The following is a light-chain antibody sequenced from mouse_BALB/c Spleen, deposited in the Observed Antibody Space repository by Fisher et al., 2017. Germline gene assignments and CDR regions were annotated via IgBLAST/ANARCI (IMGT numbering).Light chain of an antibody. J-gene: IGKJ4*01. Sequence: IVLTQSPAIMSASPGEKVTITCSASSSVNYMHWFQQKPGTSPKLWIYSTSNLASGVPARFSGSGSGTSYSLTISRMEAEDAATYYCQQRSSYPFTFGSGTKLEIK. CDR1: SSVNY. CDR3: QQRSSYPFT. CDR2: STS. V-gene: IGKV4-57*01.